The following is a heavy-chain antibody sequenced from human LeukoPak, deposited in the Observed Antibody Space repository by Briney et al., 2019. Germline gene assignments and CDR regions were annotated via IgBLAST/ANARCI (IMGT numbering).Heavy chain of an antibody. Sequence: PGGSLRLSCAASGFTFDDYGMHWVRQAPGKGLEWVAVIRYDGSNKYYADSVKGRFTISRDNSKNTLYLQMNSLRAEDTAVYYCAKDPQVLLWFGELVDYWGQGTLVTVSS. CDR3: AKDPQVLLWFGELVDY. CDR2: IRYDGSNK. CDR1: GFTFDDYG. J-gene: IGHJ4*02. D-gene: IGHD3-10*01. V-gene: IGHV3-30*02.